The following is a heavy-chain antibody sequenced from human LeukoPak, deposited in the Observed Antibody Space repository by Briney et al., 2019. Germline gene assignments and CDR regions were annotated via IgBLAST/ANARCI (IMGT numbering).Heavy chain of an antibody. CDR3: ARDAYYYDSSGYGFDY. CDR2: IYYNGNT. Sequence: SETLSLTCSVSGGSISSYYWSWIRQPPGKGLEWIGYIYYNGNTNQNPSLKSRVTISVDTSKNQFSLKLSSVTAADTAVYYCARDAYYYDSSGYGFDYWGQGTLVTVSS. J-gene: IGHJ4*02. D-gene: IGHD3-22*01. CDR1: GGSISSYY. V-gene: IGHV4-59*01.